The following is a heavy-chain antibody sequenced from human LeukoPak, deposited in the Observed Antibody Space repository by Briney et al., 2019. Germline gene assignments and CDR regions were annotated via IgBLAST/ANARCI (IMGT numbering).Heavy chain of an antibody. CDR1: GFTFSNYN. V-gene: IGHV3-21*01. CDR3: ARRSPNYYFDY. J-gene: IGHJ4*02. Sequence: GGSLRLSCAASGFTFSNYNMNWVRQAAGKGLEWVSSISSSNNYIYYADSVKGRFTISRDNAKNSLYLQMNSLRAEDTAVYYCARRSPNYYFDYWGQGTPVTVSS. CDR2: ISSSNNYI.